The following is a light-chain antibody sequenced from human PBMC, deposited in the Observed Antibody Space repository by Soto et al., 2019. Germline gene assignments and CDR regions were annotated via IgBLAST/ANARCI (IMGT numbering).Light chain of an antibody. CDR1: SSDVGGYNY. CDR2: DVS. Sequence: QSALTQPRSVSGSPGQSVTISCSGTSSDVGGYNYVSWYQQQPGKAPRVMIYDVSKRPSGVPDRFSGSKSGNTASLTISGLQAEDEADYYCCSYAGSYTVIFGGGTKLTVL. V-gene: IGLV2-11*01. CDR3: CSYAGSYTVI. J-gene: IGLJ2*01.